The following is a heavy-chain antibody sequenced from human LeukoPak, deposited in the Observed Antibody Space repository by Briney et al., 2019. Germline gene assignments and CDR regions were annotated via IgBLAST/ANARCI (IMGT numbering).Heavy chain of an antibody. Sequence: GGSLRLSCAASGFTFSSYSMNWVRQAPGKGLEWVSSISSSSSYIYYADSVKGRFTISRDDAENSLYLQMNSLRAEDTAVYYCARDPLELRLTPFDYWGQGTLVTVSS. V-gene: IGHV3-21*01. CDR1: GFTFSSYS. CDR3: ARDPLELRLTPFDY. D-gene: IGHD5-24*01. J-gene: IGHJ4*02. CDR2: ISSSSSYI.